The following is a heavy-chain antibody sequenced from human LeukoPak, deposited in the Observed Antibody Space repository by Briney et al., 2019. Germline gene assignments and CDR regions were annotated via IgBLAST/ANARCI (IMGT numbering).Heavy chain of an antibody. J-gene: IGHJ4*02. Sequence: ASVKVSCKASGYTFTAYYIHWVRQAPGQGLEWMGWINPKSGGTKFPQKFQGRITLTRDTSIRTAYMDLSWLRSDDTAAYYCARGAEVTMIEDYCGQGTLVSVSS. V-gene: IGHV1-2*02. CDR1: GYTFTAYY. D-gene: IGHD3-22*01. CDR3: ARGAEVTMIEDY. CDR2: INPKSGGT.